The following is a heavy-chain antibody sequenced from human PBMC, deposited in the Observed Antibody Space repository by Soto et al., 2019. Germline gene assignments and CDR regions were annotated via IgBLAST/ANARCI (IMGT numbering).Heavy chain of an antibody. V-gene: IGHV4-38-2*01. CDR1: GYSISSGYY. J-gene: IGHJ6*02. CDR3: ARLEYCGGDCPDYGMDV. Sequence: PSETLSLTCAVSGYSISSGYYWGWIRQPPGKGLEWIGSIYHSGSTYYNPSLKSRVTISVDTSKNQFSLKLSSVTAADTAVYYCARLEYCGGDCPDYGMDVWGQGTTVTVSS. D-gene: IGHD2-21*02. CDR2: IYHSGST.